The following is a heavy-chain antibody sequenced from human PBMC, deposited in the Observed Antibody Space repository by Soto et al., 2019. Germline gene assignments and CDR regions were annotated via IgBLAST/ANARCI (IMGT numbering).Heavy chain of an antibody. CDR2: ISGSGGST. D-gene: IGHD5-12*01. Sequence: EVQLLEAGGGLVQPGGSLRLSCAASGFTFSSYAMSWVRQAPGKGLEWVSGISGSGGSTYYADSVKGRFTISRDNSKNTLYLQMNSLRAEETAVYYCAKAHSGYVWGRSYFDYWGQGTLVTVSS. V-gene: IGHV3-23*01. J-gene: IGHJ4*02. CDR3: AKAHSGYVWGRSYFDY. CDR1: GFTFSSYA.